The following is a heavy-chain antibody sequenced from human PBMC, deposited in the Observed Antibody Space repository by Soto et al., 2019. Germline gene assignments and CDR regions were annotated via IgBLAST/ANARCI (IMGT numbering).Heavy chain of an antibody. V-gene: IGHV3-7*03. CDR3: ARDRKYYDFWSGYYGNNYYGMDV. D-gene: IGHD3-3*01. J-gene: IGHJ6*02. CDR1: GFTFSSYW. CDR2: IKQDGSEK. Sequence: EVQLVESGGGLVQPGGSLRLSCAASGFTFSSYWMSWVRQAPGKGLEWVANIKQDGSEKYYVDSVKGRFTISRDNAKNSLYLQMNSLRAEDTAVYYCARDRKYYDFWSGYYGNNYYGMDVWGQGTTVTVSS.